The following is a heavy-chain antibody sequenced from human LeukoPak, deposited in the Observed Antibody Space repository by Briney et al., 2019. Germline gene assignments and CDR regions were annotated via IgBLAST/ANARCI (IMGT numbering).Heavy chain of an antibody. CDR2: INHSGST. CDR3: ARERIVVVPAATGWEYNWFDP. CDR1: GGSFSGYY. V-gene: IGHV4-34*01. J-gene: IGHJ5*02. Sequence: SETLSLTCAVYGGSFSGYYWSWIRQPPGEGLEWIGEINHSGSTNYNPSLKSRVTISVDTSKNQFSLKLSSVTAADTAVYYCARERIVVVPAATGWEYNWFDPWGQGTLVTVSS. D-gene: IGHD2-2*01.